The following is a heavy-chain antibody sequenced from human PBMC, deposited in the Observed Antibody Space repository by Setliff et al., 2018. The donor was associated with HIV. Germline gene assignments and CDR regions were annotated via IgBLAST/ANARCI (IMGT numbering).Heavy chain of an antibody. D-gene: IGHD3-3*01. V-gene: IGHV4-34*01. CDR2: INHSGST. J-gene: IGHJ6*01. Sequence: SETLSLTCAVYGGSFSGYYWSWIRQPPGKGLEWIGEINHSGSTNYNMSLWSRVTISLDASRKQFFLRLTSVTAADTAVYYCARGTYYDFWSDYGGAAFEIWGQGTKVTVSS. CDR1: GGSFSGYY. CDR3: ARGTYYDFWSDYGGAAFEI.